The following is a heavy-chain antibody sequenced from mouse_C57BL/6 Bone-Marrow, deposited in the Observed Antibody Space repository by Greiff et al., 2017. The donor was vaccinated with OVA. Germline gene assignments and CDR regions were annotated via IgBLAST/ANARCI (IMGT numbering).Heavy chain of an antibody. CDR2: ISDGGSYT. Sequence: LEWVATISDGGSYTYYPDNVKGRFTISRDNAKNNLYLQMSHLKSEDTAMYYCARDRGKWTGFAYWGQGTLVTVSA. J-gene: IGHJ3*01. V-gene: IGHV5-4*01. D-gene: IGHD3-3*01. CDR3: ARDRGKWTGFAY.